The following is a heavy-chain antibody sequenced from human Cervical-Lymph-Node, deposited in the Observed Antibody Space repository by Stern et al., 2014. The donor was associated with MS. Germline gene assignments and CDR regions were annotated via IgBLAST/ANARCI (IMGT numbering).Heavy chain of an antibody. CDR2: MNPNRGNT. V-gene: IGHV1-8*01. J-gene: IGHJ6*02. CDR1: GYTFNTYA. CDR3: ASGWLLSAMDV. D-gene: IGHD3-9*01. Sequence: QVQLVESGAEVKKPGASVKVSCRASGYTFNTYAINWVRQAPGQGLEWMGWMNPNRGNTRNAQKCQGRVTMTRDTAIGTAYMELSSLRSEDTGVYYCASGWLLSAMDVWGQGTTVIVSS.